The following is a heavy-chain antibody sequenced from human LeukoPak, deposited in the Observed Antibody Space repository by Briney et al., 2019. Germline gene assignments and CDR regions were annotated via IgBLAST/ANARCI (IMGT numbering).Heavy chain of an antibody. V-gene: IGHV3-23*01. CDR3: AKDRIANYDSSGYYGIFDY. Sequence: GGSLRLSCAASGFTFSSYAMSWVRQAPGKGLEWVSAISGSGGSTYYADSVKGRFTTSRDNSKNTLYLQMNSLRAEDTAVYYCAKDRIANYDSSGYYGIFDYWGQGTLVTVSS. J-gene: IGHJ4*02. D-gene: IGHD3-22*01. CDR2: ISGSGGST. CDR1: GFTFSSYA.